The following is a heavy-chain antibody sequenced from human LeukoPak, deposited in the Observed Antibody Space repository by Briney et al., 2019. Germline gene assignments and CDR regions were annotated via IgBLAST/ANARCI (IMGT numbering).Heavy chain of an antibody. CDR1: GYTFTSYG. D-gene: IGHD1-26*01. Sequence: ASVKVSCKASGYTFTSYGISWVRQAPGQGLEWMGWISAYNGNTNYAQKLQGRVTMTTDTSTSTAYMELRSLRSDDTAVYYCAKEPIVGATPGMDVWGQGTTVTVSS. CDR3: AKEPIVGATPGMDV. V-gene: IGHV1-18*01. J-gene: IGHJ6*02. CDR2: ISAYNGNT.